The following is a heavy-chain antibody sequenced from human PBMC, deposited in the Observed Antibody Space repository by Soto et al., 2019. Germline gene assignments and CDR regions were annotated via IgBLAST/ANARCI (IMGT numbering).Heavy chain of an antibody. CDR1: GFTFSDYA. D-gene: IGHD6-13*01. Sequence: PGGSLRLSCAASGFTFSDYAMHWVRQAPGKGLEWVAIILYDGSNTYYADSVKGRFTISRDNSRNTLYLQMYSLRAEDTAVYYCATGPSSSSWYHYFDYWGQGTLVTVSS. CDR2: ILYDGSNT. V-gene: IGHV3-30-3*01. CDR3: ATGPSSSSWYHYFDY. J-gene: IGHJ4*02.